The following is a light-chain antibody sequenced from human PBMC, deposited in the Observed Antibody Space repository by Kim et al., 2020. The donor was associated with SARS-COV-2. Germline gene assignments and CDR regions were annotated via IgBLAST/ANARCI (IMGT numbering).Light chain of an antibody. J-gene: IGKJ5*01. CDR2: DAS. Sequence: SPGERATLYCRASQSVSSYLAWYQQKPGQAPRLLIYDASNRATGVPPRFSGSGSGTDFTLTISSLESEDVAIYYCQQRSNWPPITFGQGTRLEIK. V-gene: IGKV3-11*01. CDR1: QSVSSY. CDR3: QQRSNWPPIT.